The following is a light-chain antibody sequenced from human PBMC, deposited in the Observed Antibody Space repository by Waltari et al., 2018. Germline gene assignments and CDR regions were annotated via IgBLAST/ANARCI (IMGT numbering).Light chain of an antibody. CDR1: SSDIGDYNY. V-gene: IGLV2-11*01. J-gene: IGLJ3*02. Sequence: QSALTQPRSVSGSPGQSVTISCTGTSSDIGDYNYVSWYQHYPDKAPKLIIYNINKRPSGVPDRVSCSKSGNTASLTISGLQAEDEADYYCCSYVGSNIYWVFGGGTKLTVL. CDR3: CSYVGSNIYWV. CDR2: NIN.